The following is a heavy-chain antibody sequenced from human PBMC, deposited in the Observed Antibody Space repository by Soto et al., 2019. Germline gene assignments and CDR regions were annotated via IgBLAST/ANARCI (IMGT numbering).Heavy chain of an antibody. J-gene: IGHJ4*02. D-gene: IGHD6-19*01. CDR3: ERGRSTGWYGGNDF. CDR1: GGSVSDYY. Sequence: QVQLQESGPGLVKPSETLSLTCTVSGGSVSDYYWSWIRQFPGKGLEWSGYVHSSGSTKYNPSLKSRVAMSIDRPKKHFSLSLSSVTATDTAVYYCERGRSTGWYGGNDFWGQGTLVTVSS. CDR2: VHSSGST. V-gene: IGHV4-59*08.